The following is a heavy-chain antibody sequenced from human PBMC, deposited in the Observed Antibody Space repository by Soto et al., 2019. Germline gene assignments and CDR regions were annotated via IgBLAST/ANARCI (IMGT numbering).Heavy chain of an antibody. Sequence: EVQLVESGGGLVKPGGSLRLSCAASGFTFSSYSMNWVRQAPGKGLEWVSSISSSSSYIYYADSVKGRFTISRDNAKNSLYLQMNSLRAEDTAVYYCAVGYYDFWSGYYGGNYWGQGTLVTVSS. D-gene: IGHD3-3*01. CDR2: ISSSSSYI. CDR3: AVGYYDFWSGYYGGNY. V-gene: IGHV3-21*01. J-gene: IGHJ4*02. CDR1: GFTFSSYS.